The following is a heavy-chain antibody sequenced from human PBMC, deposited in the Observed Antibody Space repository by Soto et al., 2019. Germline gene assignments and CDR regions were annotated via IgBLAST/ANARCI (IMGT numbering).Heavy chain of an antibody. CDR1: GYSFTSYW. Sequence: GESLKISCKCSGYSFTSYWISWVRQMPGKGLEWMGRIDPSDSYTNYSPSFQGHVTISADKSISTAYLPWSSLKASDTAMYYCSRLSIAAGGLASPPPYGMDVWGQGTTVTVSS. J-gene: IGHJ6*02. D-gene: IGHD6-6*01. CDR3: SRLSIAAGGLASPPPYGMDV. CDR2: IDPSDSYT. V-gene: IGHV5-10-1*01.